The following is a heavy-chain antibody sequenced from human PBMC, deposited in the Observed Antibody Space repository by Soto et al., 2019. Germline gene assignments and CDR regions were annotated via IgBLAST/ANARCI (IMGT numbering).Heavy chain of an antibody. J-gene: IGHJ3*02. CDR2: ISSSGSTI. CDR1: GFTFSDYY. D-gene: IGHD4-4*01. CDR3: ARYSIWRREHAFDS. V-gene: IGHV3-11*01. Sequence: QVQLVESGGGWVKAGGSLRLSCAASGFTFSDYYMSWIRQAPGTGLEWVSYISSSGSTIYYADSVKGRFTISRDNAKNSLYLQMNSLRAEDTAVYYCARYSIWRREHAFDSWGQGTMVTVSS.